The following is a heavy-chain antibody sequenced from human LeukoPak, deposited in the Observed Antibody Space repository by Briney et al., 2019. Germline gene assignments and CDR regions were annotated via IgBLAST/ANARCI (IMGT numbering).Heavy chain of an antibody. Sequence: KPSETLSLTCTVSGGSISSYYWSWIRQPPGKGLEWIGYIYTSGSTNYNPSLKSRVTISVDTSKNQFSLKLSSVTAADTAVYYCARAAAELRFSYYMDVWGKGTTVTVSS. D-gene: IGHD3-3*01. CDR2: IYTSGST. CDR1: GGSISSYY. J-gene: IGHJ6*03. V-gene: IGHV4-4*09. CDR3: ARAAAELRFSYYMDV.